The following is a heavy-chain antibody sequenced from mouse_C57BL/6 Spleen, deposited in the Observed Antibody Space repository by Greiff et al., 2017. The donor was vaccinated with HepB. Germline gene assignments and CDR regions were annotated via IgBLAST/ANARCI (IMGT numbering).Heavy chain of an antibody. D-gene: IGHD1-2*01. CDR2: ISSGGDYI. Sequence: EVKLMESGEGLVKPGGSLKLSCAASGFTFSSYAMSWVRQTPEKRLEWVAYISSGGDYIYYADTVKGRFTISRDNARNPLYLQMSSLKSEDTAMYYCTRPNDDGGVWFAYWGQGTLVTVSA. CDR1: GFTFSSYA. V-gene: IGHV5-9-1*02. J-gene: IGHJ3*01. CDR3: TRPNDDGGVWFAY.